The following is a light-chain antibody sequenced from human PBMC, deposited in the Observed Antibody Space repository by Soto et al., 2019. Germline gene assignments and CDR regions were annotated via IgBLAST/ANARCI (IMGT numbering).Light chain of an antibody. Sequence: DIRMTQSPSTLAASVGDRVTFTCRASETIRNYLAWYQQKPGKAPRLLIYDASTLESGVPSRFSGSGSGAEFSFTISSLQPDDSAVYYCQQYNTHPWTFGQGTKVDIK. CDR2: DAS. V-gene: IGKV1-5*01. CDR1: ETIRNY. J-gene: IGKJ1*01. CDR3: QQYNTHPWT.